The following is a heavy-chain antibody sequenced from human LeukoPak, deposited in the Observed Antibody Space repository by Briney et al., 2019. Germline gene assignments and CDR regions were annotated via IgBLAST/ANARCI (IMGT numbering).Heavy chain of an antibody. CDR1: GGSFSGYY. J-gene: IGHJ6*02. CDR2: INHSGST. CDR3: ARGKYSSGWWAGMDV. D-gene: IGHD6-19*01. Sequence: PSETLSLTCAVYGGSFSGYYWSWIRQPPGKGLEWIGEINHSGSTNYNPSLKSRVTIPVDTSKNQFSLKLSSVTAADTAVYYCARGKYSSGWWAGMDVWGQGTTVTVSS. V-gene: IGHV4-34*01.